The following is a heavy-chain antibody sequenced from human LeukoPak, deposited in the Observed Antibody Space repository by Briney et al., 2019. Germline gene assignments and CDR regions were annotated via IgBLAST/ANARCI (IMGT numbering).Heavy chain of an antibody. D-gene: IGHD1-14*01. CDR1: GFSFSSYG. Sequence: GGSLRLSCAASGFSFSSYGMHWVRQAPGKGLEWVAFIRSDGSIEYYADSVKGRFTISRDNAKNTLYLQMNSLRAEDAALYYCAKDQPEAYFDYWGQGTVVTVSS. J-gene: IGHJ4*02. CDR2: IRSDGSIE. CDR3: AKDQPEAYFDY. V-gene: IGHV3-30*02.